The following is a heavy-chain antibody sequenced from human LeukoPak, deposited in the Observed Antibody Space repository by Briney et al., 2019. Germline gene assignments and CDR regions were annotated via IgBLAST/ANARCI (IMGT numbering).Heavy chain of an antibody. CDR3: ARRTIFGVVISHMDV. CDR2: ISAYNGNT. V-gene: IGHV1-18*01. D-gene: IGHD3-3*01. CDR1: GYTFTSYG. J-gene: IGHJ6*03. Sequence: ALVKVSCKASGYTFTSYGISWVRQAPGQGLEWMGWISAYNGNTNYAQKLQGRVTMTTDTSTSTAYMELRSLRSDDTAVYYCARRTIFGVVISHMDVWGKGTTVTVSS.